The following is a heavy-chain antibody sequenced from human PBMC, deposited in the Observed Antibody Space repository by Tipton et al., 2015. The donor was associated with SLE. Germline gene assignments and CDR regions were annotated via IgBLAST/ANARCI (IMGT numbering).Heavy chain of an antibody. Sequence: QVQLVQSGPEVKKPGASVKVSCKSSGYTFTAYYMHWVRQAPGQGLEWMGIINPGGGGTNYAQKFQGRVTMAMDTSTTTVYMELNSLRSDDTAVYYCAREAPNTCYFDSGGRGTLVTVSS. CDR3: AREAPNTCYFDS. CDR2: INPGGGGT. J-gene: IGHJ4*02. D-gene: IGHD2-8*01. V-gene: IGHV1-46*01. CDR1: GYTFTAYY.